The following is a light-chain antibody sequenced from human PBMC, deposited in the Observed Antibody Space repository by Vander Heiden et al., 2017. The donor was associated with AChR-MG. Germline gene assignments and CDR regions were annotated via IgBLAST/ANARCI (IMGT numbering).Light chain of an antibody. Sequence: ELVLTQFPGTLSSSPGERTTLSCKTSQSVSSTYLAWYQQRPGQAPRLLIYGASNRATGIPDRFRGSGSGTDFNLTISRREPEDFALYYCHQYDRTPWTFGQGTKVEIK. CDR3: HQYDRTPWT. V-gene: IGKV3-20*01. J-gene: IGKJ1*01. CDR2: GAS. CDR1: QSVSSTY.